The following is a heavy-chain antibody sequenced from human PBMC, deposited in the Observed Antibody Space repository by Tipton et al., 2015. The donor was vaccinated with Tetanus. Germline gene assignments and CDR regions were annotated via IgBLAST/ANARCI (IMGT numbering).Heavy chain of an antibody. CDR3: ARGSGAMDS. V-gene: IGHV3-48*02. CDR2: ISSSSSPSSRTI. J-gene: IGHJ4*02. CDR1: GFTFSSYS. D-gene: IGHD7-27*01. Sequence: SLRLSCTASGFTFSSYSMNWVRQSPGKGLEWVSFISSSSSPSSRTIYYADSVKGRFTISRDIAKNSLYLQMSSLRDEDTAVYYCARGSGAMDSWGQGTLVTVSS.